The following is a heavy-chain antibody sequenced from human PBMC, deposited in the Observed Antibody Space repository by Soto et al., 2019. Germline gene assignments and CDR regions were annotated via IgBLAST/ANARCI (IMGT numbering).Heavy chain of an antibody. Sequence: GESLKISCKGSGYSFTSYWIGWVRQMPGKGLEWMGIIYPGDSDTRYSPSFQGQVTISADRSISTAYLQWSSLKASDTAMYYCARAGVYDSSGYYYKVFDYWGQGPLVTVSS. CDR2: IYPGDSDT. V-gene: IGHV5-51*01. D-gene: IGHD3-22*01. CDR3: ARAGVYDSSGYYYKVFDY. J-gene: IGHJ4*02. CDR1: GYSFTSYW.